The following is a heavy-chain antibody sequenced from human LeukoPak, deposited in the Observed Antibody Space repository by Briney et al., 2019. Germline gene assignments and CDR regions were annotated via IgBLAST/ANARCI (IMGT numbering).Heavy chain of an antibody. CDR1: GFTFSSYW. CDR3: AKEGLYCSSTSCSWFDP. V-gene: IGHV3-74*01. Sequence: PGGSLRLSCAASGFTFSSYWMHWVRQAPGKGLVWVSRINSDGSSTSYADSVKGRFTISRDNAKNTLYLQMNSLRAEDTAVYYCAKEGLYCSSTSCSWFDPWGQGTLVTVSS. CDR2: INSDGSST. D-gene: IGHD2-2*01. J-gene: IGHJ5*02.